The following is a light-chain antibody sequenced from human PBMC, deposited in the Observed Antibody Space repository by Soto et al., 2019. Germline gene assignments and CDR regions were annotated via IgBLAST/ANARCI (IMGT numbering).Light chain of an antibody. CDR1: QTVRGIY. CDR2: GGS. CDR3: QQFGSAPEGT. Sequence: PGERATFSCRAIQTVRGIYLAWYQQKPGQAPRLLIYGGSSRATGIPDRFSGSGSGTDFTLTISRLEPEDFAVYYCQQFGSAPEGTFGQGTKVDIK. V-gene: IGKV3-20*01. J-gene: IGKJ1*01.